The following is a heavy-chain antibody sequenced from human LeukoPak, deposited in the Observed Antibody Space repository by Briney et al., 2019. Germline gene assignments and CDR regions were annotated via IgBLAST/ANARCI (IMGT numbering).Heavy chain of an antibody. CDR1: GGSISSYY. J-gene: IGHJ4*02. CDR3: ARATTTYYFDS. V-gene: IGHV4-59*01. Sequence: SVTLSLTCTVSGGSISSYYWSWIRQPPGKGLEWIGYISDSGSTNYNSPLESRITISLDTSKNQFSLKLTSLTAADTAVYYCARATTTYYFDSWGQGILVTVSS. CDR2: ISDSGST. D-gene: IGHD4-11*01.